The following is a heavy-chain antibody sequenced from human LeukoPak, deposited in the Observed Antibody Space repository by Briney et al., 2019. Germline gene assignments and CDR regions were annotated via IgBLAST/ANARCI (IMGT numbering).Heavy chain of an antibody. J-gene: IGHJ4*02. CDR2: ICSRVNNSAT. Sequence: GGSLKLSCAASGVFFSGSTIHWVRQAAGKGLEWVGRICSRVNNSATAYAASVRGRFTISRDDSENRAFLQMKSPKTEDTAVYYCTRRDCSTSVCFDYWGQGTLVTVSS. D-gene: IGHD2-2*01. CDR1: GVFFSGST. CDR3: TRRDCSTSVCFDY. V-gene: IGHV3-73*01.